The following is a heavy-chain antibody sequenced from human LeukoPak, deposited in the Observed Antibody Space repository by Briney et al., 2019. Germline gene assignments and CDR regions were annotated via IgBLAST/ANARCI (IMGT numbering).Heavy chain of an antibody. V-gene: IGHV4-39*01. Sequence: SETLSLTCTVSGGSISSSPYYWGWIRQPPGKGLEWIESVYYSGSTSYNPPLKSRVTISVDTSKNQFSLKLNSDTAADTAVYYCARPLTGYSYFDYWGQGTLVTVSS. CDR2: VYYSGST. CDR1: GGSISSSPYY. CDR3: ARPLTGYSYFDY. J-gene: IGHJ4*02. D-gene: IGHD3-9*01.